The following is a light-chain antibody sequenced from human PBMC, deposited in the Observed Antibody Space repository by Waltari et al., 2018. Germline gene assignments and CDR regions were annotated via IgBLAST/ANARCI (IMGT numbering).Light chain of an antibody. CDR1: QSVSRS. Sequence: IVLTQSPGTLSLSPGERATLSCRVSQSVSRSLAWYQHKPGKAPKLLIYGSSTRATGIPDRFTRSGSETDFSLTNSSLAPEDFAIYICQQYVRLPATFGKGTKVEIK. V-gene: IGKV3-20*01. CDR2: GSS. J-gene: IGKJ1*01. CDR3: QQYVRLPAT.